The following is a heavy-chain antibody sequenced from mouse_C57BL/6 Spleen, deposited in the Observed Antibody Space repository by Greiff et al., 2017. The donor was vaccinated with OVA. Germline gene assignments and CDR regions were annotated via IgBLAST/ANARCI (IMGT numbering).Heavy chain of an antibody. CDR2: INYDGSST. J-gene: IGHJ2*01. Sequence: EVKLQESEGGLVQPGSSMKLSCTASGFTFSDYYMAWVRQVPEKGLEWVANINYDGSSTYYLDPLKSRFIISRDNAKNILYLQMSRLKSEDTATYYCAREGGDYFDYWGQGTTLTVSS. V-gene: IGHV5-16*01. CDR1: GFTFSDYY. CDR3: AREGGDYFDY.